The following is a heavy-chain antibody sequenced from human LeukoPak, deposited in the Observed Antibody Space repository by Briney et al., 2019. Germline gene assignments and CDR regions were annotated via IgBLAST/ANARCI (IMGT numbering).Heavy chain of an antibody. CDR1: GFTFSSYG. J-gene: IGHJ6*03. Sequence: GGSLRLSCAASGFTFSSYGMHWVRQAPGKGLEWVAVISYDGSNKYYADSVKGRFTISRDNSKNTLYLQMNSLRAEDTAVYYCARGDSSSPDYYYMDVWGKGTTVTVSS. CDR2: ISYDGSNK. V-gene: IGHV3-30*03. D-gene: IGHD6-6*01. CDR3: ARGDSSSPDYYYMDV.